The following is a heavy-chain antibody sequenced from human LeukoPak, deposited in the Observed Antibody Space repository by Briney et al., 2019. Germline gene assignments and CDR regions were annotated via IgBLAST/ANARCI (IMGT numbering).Heavy chain of an antibody. CDR2: ISGSGGST. D-gene: IGHD6-19*01. CDR1: GFTFSSYG. CDR3: ASHSGYSSGWYKGTEDYFDY. V-gene: IGHV3-23*01. J-gene: IGHJ4*02. Sequence: PGGSLRLSCAASGFTFSSYGMSWVRQAPGKGLEWVSAISGSGGSTYYADSVKGRFTISRDNSKNTLYLQMNSLRAEDTAVYYCASHSGYSSGWYKGTEDYFDYWGQGTLVTVSS.